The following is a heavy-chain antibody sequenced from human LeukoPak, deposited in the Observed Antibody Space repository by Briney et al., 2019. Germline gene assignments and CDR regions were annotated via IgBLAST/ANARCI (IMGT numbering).Heavy chain of an antibody. CDR2: INPNSGGT. V-gene: IGHV1-2*02. CDR3: ARGVGRYCSSTSCYASWFDP. CDR1: GYTFTGYY. D-gene: IGHD2-2*01. Sequence: ASVKVSCKASGYTFTGYYMHWVRQAPGQGLEWMGWINPNSGGTNYAQKFQGRVTMTRDTSISTAYMELSRLRSDDTAVYYCARGVGRYCSSTSCYASWFDPWGQGTLVTVSS. J-gene: IGHJ5*02.